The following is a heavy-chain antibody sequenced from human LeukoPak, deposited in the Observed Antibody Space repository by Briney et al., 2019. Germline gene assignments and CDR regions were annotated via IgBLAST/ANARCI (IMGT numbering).Heavy chain of an antibody. CDR1: GGSISSYY. D-gene: IGHD3-22*01. V-gene: IGHV4-59*01. Sequence: SETLSLTCTVSGGSISSYYWSWIRQPPGKGLEWIGYIYYSGSTNYNPSLKSRVTISVDTSKNQFSLKLSSVIAADTAVYYCARETMIYPGAFDIWGQGTMVTVSS. CDR2: IYYSGST. J-gene: IGHJ3*02. CDR3: ARETMIYPGAFDI.